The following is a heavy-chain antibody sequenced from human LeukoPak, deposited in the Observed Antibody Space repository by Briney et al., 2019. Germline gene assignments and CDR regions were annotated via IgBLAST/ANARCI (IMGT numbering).Heavy chain of an antibody. CDR1: GGSISGYY. CDR3: ARLMSTAAPFLPYYNYAMDA. CDR2: INHSGST. D-gene: IGHD2-8*01. Sequence: PSETLSLTCAVYGGSISGYYWSWIRQPPGKGLEWIGEINHSGSTNYNPSLKSRVTISVDTSKNQFSLKLSSVTAADTAVYYCARLMSTAAPFLPYYNYAMDAWGQGTTVTVSS. V-gene: IGHV4-34*01. J-gene: IGHJ6*02.